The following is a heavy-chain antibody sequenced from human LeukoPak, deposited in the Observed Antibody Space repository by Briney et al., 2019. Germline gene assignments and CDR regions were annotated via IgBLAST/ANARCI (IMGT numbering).Heavy chain of an antibody. CDR3: ARVAIAARLYYFDY. Sequence: ASVKVSCKASGYTFTGYYMRWVRQAPGQGLEWMGWINPNSGGTNYAQKFQGRVTMTRDTSISTAYMELSRLRSDDTAVYYCARVAIAARLYYFDYWGQGTLVTVSS. J-gene: IGHJ4*02. CDR2: INPNSGGT. V-gene: IGHV1-2*02. CDR1: GYTFTGYY. D-gene: IGHD6-6*01.